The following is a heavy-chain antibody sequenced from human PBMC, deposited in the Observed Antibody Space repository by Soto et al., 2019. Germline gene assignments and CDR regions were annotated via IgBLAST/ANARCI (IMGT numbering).Heavy chain of an antibody. J-gene: IGHJ3*02. CDR2: INHSGST. CDR1: GGSFSGYY. D-gene: IGHD3-22*01. CDR3: ARVDYYYDSSGYYYGGNAFDI. Sequence: SETLSLTCAVYGGSFSGYYWSWIRQPPGKGLEWIGEINHSGSTNYNPSLKSRVTISVDTSKNQFSLKLSSVTAAETAVYYCARVDYYYDSSGYYYGGNAFDIWGQGTMVTVSS. V-gene: IGHV4-34*01.